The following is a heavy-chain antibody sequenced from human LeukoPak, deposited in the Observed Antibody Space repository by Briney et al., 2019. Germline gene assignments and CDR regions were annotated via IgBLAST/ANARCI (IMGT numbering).Heavy chain of an antibody. D-gene: IGHD1-1*01. CDR2: LNHSGST. Sequence: PSETLSLNCAVYGGSFSGYYWSWIRQPPGKGLEWIGELNHSGSTNYNPSLKSRVTISVDTSKNQYSLKLSSVTAADTAVYYCARAERGYYYYYGMDVWGQGTTVTVSS. J-gene: IGHJ6*02. CDR3: ARAERGYYYYYGMDV. V-gene: IGHV4-34*01. CDR1: GGSFSGYY.